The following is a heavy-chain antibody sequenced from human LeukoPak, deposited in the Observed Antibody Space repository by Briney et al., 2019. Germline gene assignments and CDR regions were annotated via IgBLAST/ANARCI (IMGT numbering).Heavy chain of an antibody. CDR3: ARETPTPLVVPAAMDY. CDR2: IYTSGST. Sequence: PSETLSLTCTVSGGSISSGSYYWSWIRQPAGKGLEWIGRIYTSGSTNYNPSLKSRVTISVDTSKNQFSLKLSSVTAADTAVYYCARETPTPLVVPAAMDYWGLGTLVTVSS. CDR1: GGSISSGSYY. D-gene: IGHD2-2*01. V-gene: IGHV4-61*02. J-gene: IGHJ4*02.